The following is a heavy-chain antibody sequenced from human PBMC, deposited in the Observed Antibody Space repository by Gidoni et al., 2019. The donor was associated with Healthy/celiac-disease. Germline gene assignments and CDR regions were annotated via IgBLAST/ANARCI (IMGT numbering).Heavy chain of an antibody. Sequence: QVQLQQWGAGLLKPSETVSLTCAVYCGSFSGYSWSCIRQPPGNVLEWIGQSNHSGTTDYNPSLKGRVTISVDTSKNQFSLKLSSVTAADTAVYYCARAHTIFGGVIISRRKSGWFDPWGQGTLVTVSS. CDR1: CGSFSGYS. CDR3: ARAHTIFGGVIISRRKSGWFDP. J-gene: IGHJ5*02. CDR2: SNHSGTT. D-gene: IGHD3-3*01. V-gene: IGHV4-34*01.